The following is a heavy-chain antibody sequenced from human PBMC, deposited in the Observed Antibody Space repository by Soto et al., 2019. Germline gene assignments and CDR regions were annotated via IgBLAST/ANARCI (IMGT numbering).Heavy chain of an antibody. CDR2: ISAGGSDT. J-gene: IGHJ4*02. Sequence: VGSLRLSCVASGFVFSDYAISWVRQAPGKGLEWVSAISAGGSDTYYADSVKGRFTVSRVNSESTLYLQMNTLRAEDTAIYYCASVPIWCRRSSCSKEGFDFWGQGTLVTGSS. V-gene: IGHV3-23*01. CDR1: GFVFSDYA. CDR3: ASVPIWCRRSSCSKEGFDF. D-gene: IGHD2-2*01.